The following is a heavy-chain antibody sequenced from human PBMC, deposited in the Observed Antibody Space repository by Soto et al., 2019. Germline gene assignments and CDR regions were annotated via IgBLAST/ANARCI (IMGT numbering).Heavy chain of an antibody. V-gene: IGHV3-21*01. Sequence: PGGSLRLSCAASGFTFSIYSMNWVRQAPGKGLEWVSSISSSSSYIYYADSVKGRFTISRDNAKNSLYLQMNSLRAEDTAVYYCAREPYCSSTSCYFFSSWFDPWGQGTLVTVSS. D-gene: IGHD2-2*01. CDR2: ISSSSSYI. CDR1: GFTFSIYS. CDR3: AREPYCSSTSCYFFSSWFDP. J-gene: IGHJ5*02.